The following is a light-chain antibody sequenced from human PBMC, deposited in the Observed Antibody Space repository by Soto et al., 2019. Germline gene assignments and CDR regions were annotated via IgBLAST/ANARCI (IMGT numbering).Light chain of an antibody. CDR1: NIGSKS. J-gene: IGLJ2*01. Sequence: SYELTQPPSVSVAPGQTARITCGGNNIGSKSVHWYQQKPGKAPVLVVYDDSDRPSGIPERFSGSNSGNTATLTISRVEAGDEADYYCQVWDSRSDHPGVFGGGTKLTVL. CDR3: QVWDSRSDHPGV. V-gene: IGLV3-21*02. CDR2: DDS.